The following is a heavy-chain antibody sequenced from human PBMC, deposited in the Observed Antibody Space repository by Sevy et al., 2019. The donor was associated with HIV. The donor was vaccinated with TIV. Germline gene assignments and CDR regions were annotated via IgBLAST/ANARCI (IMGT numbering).Heavy chain of an antibody. CDR3: ARHIVVVTAPSLSLYYFDY. CDR1: GFTFSSYW. CDR2: IKQDGSEK. V-gene: IGHV3-7*01. J-gene: IGHJ4*02. Sequence: GGSLRLSCAASGFTFSSYWMSWVRQAPGKGLEWVANIKQDGSEKYYVDSVKGRFTISRDNAKNSLYLQMNSLRAEDTAVYYCARHIVVVTAPSLSLYYFDYWGQGTLVTVSS. D-gene: IGHD2-21*02.